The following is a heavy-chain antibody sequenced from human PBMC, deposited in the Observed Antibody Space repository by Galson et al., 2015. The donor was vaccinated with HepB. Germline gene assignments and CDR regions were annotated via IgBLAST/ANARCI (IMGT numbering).Heavy chain of an antibody. CDR2: IKGDGSGK. Sequence: SLRLSCAASGFTFSNYWMSWVRQTAGKGLEWVASIKGDGSGKYYVDSVKGRFTISRDNAKNSLYVQMNSLRAADTAVYYCTTGARELAVWGQGTTVTVSS. CDR1: GFTFSNYW. J-gene: IGHJ6*02. V-gene: IGHV3-7*01. CDR3: TTGARELAV.